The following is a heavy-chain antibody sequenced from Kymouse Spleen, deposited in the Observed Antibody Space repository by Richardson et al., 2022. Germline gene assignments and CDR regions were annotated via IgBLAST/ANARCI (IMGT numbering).Heavy chain of an antibody. J-gene: IGHJ6*02. D-gene: IGHD2-8*01. Sequence: QVQLQESGPGLVKPSGTLSLTCAVSGGSISSSNWWSWVRQPPGKGLEWIGEIYHSGSTNYNPSLKSRVTISVDKSKNQFSLKLSSVTAADTAVYYCARAIVLMVYALYYYYYGMDVWGQGTTVTVSS. CDR3: ARAIVLMVYALYYYYYGMDV. CDR2: IYHSGST. CDR1: GGSISSSNW. V-gene: IGHV4-4*02.